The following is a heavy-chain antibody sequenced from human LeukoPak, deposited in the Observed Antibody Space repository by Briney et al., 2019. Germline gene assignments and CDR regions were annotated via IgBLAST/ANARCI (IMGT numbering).Heavy chain of an antibody. CDR2: ISVDGNNK. V-gene: IGHV3-30*18. Sequence: PGGSLRLSCVASGFTFNTYGIHWVRQAPGKGLEWVAGISVDGNNKDYSYSEKGRFTISRDNSKNTLYLQMHSLRAEDTAVYYCAKAAYCTSTSCHFSGYAQRPLDSWGQGTLVTVSS. CDR3: AKAAYCTSTSCHFSGYAQRPLDS. D-gene: IGHD2-2*01. J-gene: IGHJ4*02. CDR1: GFTFNTYG.